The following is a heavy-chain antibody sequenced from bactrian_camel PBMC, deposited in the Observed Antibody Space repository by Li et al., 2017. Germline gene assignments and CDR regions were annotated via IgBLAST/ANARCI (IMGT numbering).Heavy chain of an antibody. D-gene: IGHD6*01. V-gene: IGHV3S31*01. CDR2: INSGGDST. CDR3: AAGQIGYALVAGGFEY. CDR1: GFTFSSFA. J-gene: IGHJ4*01. Sequence: VQLVESGGGLVQPGGSLRLSCRASGFTFSSFAMSWVRQAPGKGLEWVSTINSGGDSTYYADSVKGRFTISRDNAENTLYLQMNSLKPEDTAMYYCAAGQIGYALVAGGFEYWGQGTQVTVS.